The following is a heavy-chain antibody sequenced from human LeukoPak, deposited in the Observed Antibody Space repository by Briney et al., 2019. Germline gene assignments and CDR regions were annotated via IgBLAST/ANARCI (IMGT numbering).Heavy chain of an antibody. D-gene: IGHD4-17*01. CDR2: IYYSGST. Sequence: PSETLSLTCAVYGGSFSGYYWSWIRQPPGKGLEWIGYIYYSGSTNYNPSLKSRVTISVDTSKNHFSLKLSSVTAADTAVYYCARVVTTVDAFDIWGQGTMVTVSS. V-gene: IGHV4-59*01. CDR1: GGSFSGYY. J-gene: IGHJ3*02. CDR3: ARVVTTVDAFDI.